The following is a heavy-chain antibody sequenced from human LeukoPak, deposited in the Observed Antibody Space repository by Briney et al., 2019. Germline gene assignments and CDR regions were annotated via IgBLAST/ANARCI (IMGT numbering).Heavy chain of an antibody. CDR2: IYYSGST. D-gene: IGHD3-22*01. V-gene: IGHV4-59*01. CDR1: GGSISSYY. J-gene: IGHJ4*02. CDR3: ARGNYDNSGYYQNYFDY. Sequence: SETLSLACTVSGGSISSYYWSWIRQPPGKGLEWIGYIYYSGSTNYNPSLKSRVTISVDTSKNQFSLKLSSVTAADTAVYYCARGNYDNSGYYQNYFDYWGQGTLVTVSS.